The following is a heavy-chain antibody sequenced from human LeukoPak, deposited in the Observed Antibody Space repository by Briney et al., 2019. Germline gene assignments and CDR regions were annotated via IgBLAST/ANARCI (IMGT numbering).Heavy chain of an antibody. J-gene: IGHJ6*02. CDR2: ISGSGGST. Sequence: GGSLRLSCAASGFTFSNYAMSWVRQAPGKGLEWVSTISGSGGSTYYADSVKGRFTISRDNSKNTLYLQLNSLRAEDTAVYYCAKSTSPLYYYYGMDVWGQGTTVTVSS. CDR3: AKSTSPLYYYYGMDV. D-gene: IGHD2-2*01. V-gene: IGHV3-23*01. CDR1: GFTFSNYA.